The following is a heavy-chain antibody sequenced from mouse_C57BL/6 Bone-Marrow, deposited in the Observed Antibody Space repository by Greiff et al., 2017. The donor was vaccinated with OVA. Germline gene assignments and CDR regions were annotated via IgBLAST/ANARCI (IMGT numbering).Heavy chain of an antibody. D-gene: IGHD1-1*01. V-gene: IGHV1-53*01. J-gene: IGHJ1*03. CDR2: INPSNGGT. CDR3: ARDYYGSHWYFDV. Sequence: VQLQQPGTELVKPGASVKLSCKASGYTFTSYWMHWVKQRPGQGLEWIGNINPSNGGTNYNEKFKSKATLTVDKSSSTAYMQRSSLTSEDSAVYYCARDYYGSHWYFDVWGTGTTVTVSS. CDR1: GYTFTSYW.